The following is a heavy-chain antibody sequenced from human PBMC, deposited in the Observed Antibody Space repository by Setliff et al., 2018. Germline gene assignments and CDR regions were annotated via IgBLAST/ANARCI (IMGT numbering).Heavy chain of an antibody. Sequence: GGSLRLSCTTSGFTFGDYAITWVRQAPGKGLEWVGFIRGKPSSGTTEYAASVKGRFTISRDDSKSIAYLQMSSLKTEDTALYYSTPWTGTSRLHYWGQGTLVTVSS. D-gene: IGHD1-7*01. J-gene: IGHJ4*02. V-gene: IGHV3-49*04. CDR3: TPWTGTSRLHY. CDR1: GFTFGDYA. CDR2: IRGKPSSGTT.